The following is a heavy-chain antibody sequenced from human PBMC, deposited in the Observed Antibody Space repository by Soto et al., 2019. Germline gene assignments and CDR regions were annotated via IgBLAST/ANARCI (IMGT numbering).Heavy chain of an antibody. CDR1: GGTFSSYA. CDR3: AIAVAGTRQSKPEIPRTTYYFDY. J-gene: IGHJ4*02. CDR2: IIPIFGTA. Sequence: GASVKISCKASGGTFSSYAISWVRQAPGQGLEWMGGIIPIFGTANYAQKFQGRVTITADESTSTAYMELSSLRSEDTAVYYCAIAVAGTRQSKPEIPRTTYYFDYWGQGTLVTVSS. D-gene: IGHD6-19*01. V-gene: IGHV1-69*13.